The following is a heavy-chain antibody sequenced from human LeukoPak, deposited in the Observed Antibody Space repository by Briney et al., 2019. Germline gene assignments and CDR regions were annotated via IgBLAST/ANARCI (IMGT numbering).Heavy chain of an antibody. V-gene: IGHV1-69*13. CDR1: GGTFSSYA. D-gene: IGHD2-15*01. CDR2: IIPIFGTA. CDR3: AREMTDIVVVVAATESAWFDP. Sequence: ASVKVSCKASGGTFSSYAISWVRQAPGQGLEWMGGIIPIFGTANYAQKFQGRVTITADESTGTAYMELSSLRSEDTAVYYCAREMTDIVVVVAATESAWFDPWGQGTLVTVSS. J-gene: IGHJ5*02.